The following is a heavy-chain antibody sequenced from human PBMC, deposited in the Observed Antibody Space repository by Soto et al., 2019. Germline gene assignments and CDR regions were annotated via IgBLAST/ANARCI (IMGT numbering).Heavy chain of an antibody. CDR3: ARDLRRLEPRLGYYYYYGMDV. J-gene: IGHJ6*02. CDR1: GFTFSSYS. V-gene: IGHV3-21*01. CDR2: ISSSSSYI. D-gene: IGHD1-1*01. Sequence: VGSLRLSCAASGFTFSSYSMNWVRQAPGKGLEWVSSISSSSSYIYYADSVKGRFTISRDNAKNSLYLQMNSLRAEDTAVYYCARDLRRLEPRLGYYYYYGMDVWGQGTTVTVSS.